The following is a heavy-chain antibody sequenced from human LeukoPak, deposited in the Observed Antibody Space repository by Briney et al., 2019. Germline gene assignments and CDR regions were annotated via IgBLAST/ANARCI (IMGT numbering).Heavy chain of an antibody. Sequence: SETLSLTCSVSGYSIRSGYHWAWIRQSPGKGLEWLGSIYQSGSTYDNPSLKSRVTISVDTSKNQFSLKLSSVTAADTAVYYCARTRYYYNSRNYGAPYYFDYWGQGTLVTVSS. V-gene: IGHV4-38-2*01. D-gene: IGHD3-10*01. CDR1: GYSIRSGYH. CDR3: ARTRYYYNSRNYGAPYYFDY. CDR2: IYQSGST. J-gene: IGHJ4*02.